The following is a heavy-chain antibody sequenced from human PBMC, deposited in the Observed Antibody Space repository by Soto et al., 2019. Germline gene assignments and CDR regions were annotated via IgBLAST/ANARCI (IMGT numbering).Heavy chain of an antibody. CDR2: ISSTSNTI. D-gene: IGHD2-2*02. CDR3: AREGGRHCSPTRCYNAFDI. J-gene: IGHJ3*02. V-gene: IGHV3-48*02. Sequence: GGSLRLSCASSGFSFSAFSMNWVRQAPGKGLEWVSYISSTSNTIYYADSVKGRFTISRDNAQNTLYLQMNSLSDADTAVYYCAREGGRHCSPTRCYNAFDIWGQGQWSPSPQ. CDR1: GFSFSAFS.